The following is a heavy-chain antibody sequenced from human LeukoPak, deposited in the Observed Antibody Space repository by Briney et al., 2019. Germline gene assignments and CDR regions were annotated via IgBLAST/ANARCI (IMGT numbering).Heavy chain of an antibody. CDR2: IGGSSGYT. J-gene: IGHJ4*02. CDR3: ARSRGATH. Sequence: GGSLRLSCAASGFTFSDYYMSWLRQAPGEGLEWVSYIGGSSGYTDYAGSVKGRFTISRDSAKNSLYLEMTSLRPEDTAVYYCARSRGATHWGQGTLVTVSS. D-gene: IGHD3-16*01. V-gene: IGHV3-11*03. CDR1: GFTFSDYY.